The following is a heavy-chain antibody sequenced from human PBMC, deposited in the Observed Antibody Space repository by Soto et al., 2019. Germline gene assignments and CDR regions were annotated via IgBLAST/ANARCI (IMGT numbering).Heavy chain of an antibody. Sequence: QVQLQESGPGLVKPSQTLSLTCTVSGGSISSGDYYWSWIRQPPGKGLEWIGYIYYSGSTYYNPSLKSRVTISVDTSKNQCSLKLSAVTAADTAVYYCARARDTSLVPNWFDPWGQGTLVTVSS. J-gene: IGHJ5*02. CDR2: IYYSGST. D-gene: IGHD5-18*01. CDR3: ARARDTSLVPNWFDP. V-gene: IGHV4-30-4*01. CDR1: GGSISSGDYY.